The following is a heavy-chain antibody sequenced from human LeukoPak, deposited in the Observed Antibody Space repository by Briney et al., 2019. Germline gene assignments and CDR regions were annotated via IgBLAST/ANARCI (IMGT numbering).Heavy chain of an antibody. V-gene: IGHV3-49*04. Sequence: GGSLRLSCTASGFTFGDYAMSWVRQAPGKGLEWVGFIRSKAYGGTTEYAASVKGRFTISRDDSKSIAYLQMNSLKTEDTAVYYCTREEWLLSGFDYWGQGTLVTVSS. D-gene: IGHD3-3*01. CDR2: IRSKAYGGTT. CDR1: GFTFGDYA. J-gene: IGHJ4*02. CDR3: TREEWLLSGFDY.